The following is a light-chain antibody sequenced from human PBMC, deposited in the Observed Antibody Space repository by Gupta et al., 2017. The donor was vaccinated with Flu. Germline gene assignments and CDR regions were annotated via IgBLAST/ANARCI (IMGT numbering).Light chain of an antibody. V-gene: IGKV3-11*01. Sequence: EIVLTQSPATLSLSPGERATLSCRASQSVNNYLAWDQQKPGQAPRLLISDASNRDTGIPARFSSSGSGTDFTLTSSRLEPEDFAVYYFQQRSNRAFGGGTKVEIK. CDR2: DAS. J-gene: IGKJ4*01. CDR3: QQRSNRA. CDR1: QSVNNY.